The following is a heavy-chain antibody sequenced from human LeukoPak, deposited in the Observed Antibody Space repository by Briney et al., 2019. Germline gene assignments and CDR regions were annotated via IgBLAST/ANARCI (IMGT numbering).Heavy chain of an antibody. V-gene: IGHV4-39*07. CDR3: ARVVWFGEFYYFDY. CDR2: IYYSGST. D-gene: IGHD3-10*01. CDR1: GGSISSSSYY. Sequence: PSETLSLTCTVSGGSISSSSYYWGWIRQPPGKGLEWIGSIYYSGSTYYNPSLKSRVTISVDTSKNQFSLKLSSVTAADTAVYYCARVVWFGEFYYFDYWGQGTLVTVSS. J-gene: IGHJ4*02.